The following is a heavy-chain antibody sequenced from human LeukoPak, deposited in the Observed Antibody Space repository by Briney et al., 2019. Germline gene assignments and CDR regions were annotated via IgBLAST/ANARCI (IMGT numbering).Heavy chain of an antibody. Sequence: GGSLRLSCAVAGFTFTSYSMQWVRQAPGKGLEWVSSISRSSSDIYYADSVKGRFTTSRDNAKNSLYLQMNSLRAEDTAVYYCARDLLISGNQAGIDYWGQGTLVTVPS. D-gene: IGHD1-14*01. CDR1: GFTFTSYS. J-gene: IGHJ4*02. V-gene: IGHV3-21*01. CDR3: ARDLLISGNQAGIDY. CDR2: ISRSSSDI.